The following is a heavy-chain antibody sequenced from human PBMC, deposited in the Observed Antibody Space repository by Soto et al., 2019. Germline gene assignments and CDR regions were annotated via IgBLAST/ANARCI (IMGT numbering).Heavy chain of an antibody. CDR3: VRDQKYFRVNGNWFDS. CDR2: VSGNNGAS. Sequence: ASVKVSCKASGYTSADFGISWVRQAPGQGLEWMGWVSGNNGASNPAPKVQGRITMTLDTSTGVSYMALRSLRSDDTAVYYCVRDQKYFRVNGNWFDSWGQGTLVTVSS. D-gene: IGHD2-2*01. V-gene: IGHV1-18*04. J-gene: IGHJ5*01. CDR1: GYTSADFG.